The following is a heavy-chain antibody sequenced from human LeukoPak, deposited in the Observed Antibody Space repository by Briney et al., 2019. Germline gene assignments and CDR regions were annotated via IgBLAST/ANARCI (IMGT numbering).Heavy chain of an antibody. J-gene: IGHJ4*02. Sequence: PGGSLRVSCATSGFSFSRYEMNWVRQAPGKGLEWVAYIDSRSTTIYYADSMKGRFTISRDNANNSLYLQMNRLRAEDTAVYYCARDLQTRLYYFDYWGQGTLVTVSS. CDR1: GFSFSRYE. D-gene: IGHD1-1*01. V-gene: IGHV3-48*03. CDR2: IDSRSTTI. CDR3: ARDLQTRLYYFDY.